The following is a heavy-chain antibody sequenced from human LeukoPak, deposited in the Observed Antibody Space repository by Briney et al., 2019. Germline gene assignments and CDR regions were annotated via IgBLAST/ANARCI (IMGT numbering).Heavy chain of an antibody. J-gene: IGHJ4*02. Sequence: GGPLRLSCAASGFTFSSYSMNWVRQAPGKGLEWVSSISSSSSYIYYADSVKGRFTISRDNAKNSLYLQMNSLRAEDTAVYYCARAPGTVTWDYWGQGTLVTVSS. CDR1: GFTFSSYS. D-gene: IGHD4-17*01. CDR2: ISSSSSYI. V-gene: IGHV3-21*01. CDR3: ARAPGTVTWDY.